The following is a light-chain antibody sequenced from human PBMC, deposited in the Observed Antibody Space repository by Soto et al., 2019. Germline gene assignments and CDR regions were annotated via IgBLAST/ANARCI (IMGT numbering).Light chain of an antibody. V-gene: IGKV3-20*01. CDR2: SAS. CDR1: QSVASRA. J-gene: IGKJ2*01. Sequence: IVLTQSPGTLSLSPGERATLSWRASQSVASRALAWYQQKPGQAPRLLMYSASKRATGIPDRFSGSGSGTDFTLTISRLEPEDFAVYYCQQYGSSPPMYTFGQGTKLEIK. CDR3: QQYGSSPPMYT.